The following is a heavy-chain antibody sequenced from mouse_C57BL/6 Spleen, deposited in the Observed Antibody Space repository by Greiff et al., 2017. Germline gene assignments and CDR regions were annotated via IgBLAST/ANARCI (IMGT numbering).Heavy chain of an antibody. CDR1: GYAFSSYW. D-gene: IGHD2-4*01. V-gene: IGHV1-80*01. CDR2: IYPGDGDT. Sequence: VQLQQSGAELVKPGASVKISCKASGYAFSSYWMNWVKQRPGKGLEWIGQIYPGDGDTNYNGKFKGKATLTADKSSSTAYMQLSSLTSEDSAVYFCARSYDYNDYYAMDYWGQGTSVTVSS. J-gene: IGHJ4*01. CDR3: ARSYDYNDYYAMDY.